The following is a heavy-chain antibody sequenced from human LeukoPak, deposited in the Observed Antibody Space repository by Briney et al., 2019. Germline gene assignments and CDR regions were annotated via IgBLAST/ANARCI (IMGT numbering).Heavy chain of an antibody. CDR3: ASSSGGEAGIDC. V-gene: IGHV1-69*02. CDR2: IIPILGIA. J-gene: IGHJ4*02. D-gene: IGHD2-15*01. Sequence: SVKASCKASGGTFSSYTISWVRQAPGQGLEWMGRIIPILGIANYAQKFQGRVTITADKSTSTAYMELSSLRSEDTAVYYCASSSGGEAGIDCWGQGTLVTVSS. CDR1: GGTFSSYT.